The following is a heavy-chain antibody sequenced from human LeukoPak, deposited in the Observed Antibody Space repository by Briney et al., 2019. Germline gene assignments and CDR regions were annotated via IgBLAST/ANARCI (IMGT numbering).Heavy chain of an antibody. D-gene: IGHD3-10*01. CDR2: INHSGST. V-gene: IGHV4-34*01. J-gene: IGHJ4*02. Sequence: SETLSLTCAVYGGSFSGYYWSWIRQPPGKGLEWIGEINHSGSTNYNPSLKSRVTISVDTSKNQFSLKLSSVTAADTAVYYCARDHPYYYGSGSYPYWGQGTLVTVSS. CDR3: ARDHPYYYGSGSYPY. CDR1: GGSFSGYY.